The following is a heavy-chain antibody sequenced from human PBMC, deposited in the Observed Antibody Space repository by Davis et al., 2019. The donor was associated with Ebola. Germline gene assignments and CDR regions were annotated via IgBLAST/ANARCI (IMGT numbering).Heavy chain of an antibody. V-gene: IGHV3-73*01. CDR2: IRSKANSYAT. J-gene: IGHJ6*02. D-gene: IGHD1-1*01. Sequence: GESLKISCAASGFTFSGSAMHWVRQASGKGLEWVGRIRSKANSYATAYAASVKGRFTISRDNSKNTLYLQMNSLRAEDTAVYYCAREKNWNPAYYYYGMDVWGQGTTVTVSS. CDR3: AREKNWNPAYYYYGMDV. CDR1: GFTFSGSA.